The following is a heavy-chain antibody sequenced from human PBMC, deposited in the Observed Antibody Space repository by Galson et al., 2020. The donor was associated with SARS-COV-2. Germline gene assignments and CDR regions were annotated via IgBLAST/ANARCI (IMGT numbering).Heavy chain of an antibody. V-gene: IGHV3-72*01. CDR3: AREPITMIVVVISYWYFDL. Sequence: GLEWVGRSRNKANSYTTEYAASVKGRFTISRDESKNSVYLQMNSLKTEDTAVYYCAREPITMIVVVISYWYFDLWGRGTLVTVSS. D-gene: IGHD3-22*01. J-gene: IGHJ2*01. CDR2: SRNKANSYTT.